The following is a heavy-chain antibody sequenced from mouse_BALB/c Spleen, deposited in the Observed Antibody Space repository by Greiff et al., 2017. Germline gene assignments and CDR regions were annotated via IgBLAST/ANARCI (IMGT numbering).Heavy chain of an antibody. CDR3: TRDSSGYLYAMDY. CDR1: GFTFSSYT. J-gene: IGHJ4*01. CDR2: ISSGGSYT. Sequence: DVHLVESGGGLVKPGGSLKLSCAASGFTFSSYTMSWVRQTPEKRLEWVATISSGGSYTYYPDSVKGRFTISRDNAKNTLYLQMSSLKSEDTAMYYCTRDSSGYLYAMDYWGQGTSVTVSS. D-gene: IGHD3-1*01. V-gene: IGHV5-6-4*01.